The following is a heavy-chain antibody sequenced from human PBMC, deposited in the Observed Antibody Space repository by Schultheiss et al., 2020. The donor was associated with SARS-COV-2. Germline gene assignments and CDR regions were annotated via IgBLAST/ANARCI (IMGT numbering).Heavy chain of an antibody. CDR2: ISYDGSNR. CDR1: GFTFSSYA. V-gene: IGHV3-30*04. CDR3: ARELLWLLSSWRYYYYGMDV. D-gene: IGHD3-3*01. J-gene: IGHJ6*02. Sequence: GESLKISCAASGFTFSSYAMHWVRQAPGKGLEWVAVISYDGSNRYYADSVKGRFTISRDNSKNTLYLQMNSLRAEDTAIYFCARELLWLLSSWRYYYYGMDVWGQGTTVTLSS.